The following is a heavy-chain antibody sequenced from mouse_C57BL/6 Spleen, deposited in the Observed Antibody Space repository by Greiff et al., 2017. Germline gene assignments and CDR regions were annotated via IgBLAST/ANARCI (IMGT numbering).Heavy chain of an antibody. CDR1: GFTFTDYY. CDR2: IRNKANGYTT. CDR3: ARYGAMDY. Sequence: DVKVEESGGGLVQPGGSLSLSCAASGFTFTDYYMSWVRQPPGKALEWLGFIRNKANGYTTEYSASVKGRFTISRDNSQSILYLQMNALRAEDSATYYCARYGAMDYWGQGTSVTVSS. J-gene: IGHJ4*01. V-gene: IGHV7-3*01.